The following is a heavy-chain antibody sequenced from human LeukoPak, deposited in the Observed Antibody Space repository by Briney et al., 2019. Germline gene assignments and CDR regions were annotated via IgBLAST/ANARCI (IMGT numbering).Heavy chain of an antibody. V-gene: IGHV4-59*08. Sequence: SETLSLTCSVSGGSISTYYWSWIRQPPGKGLEWIGYIYYSGSTNYNPSLKSRVTISVDTSKSQFSLKLSSVTAADTAVYYCARQMGIAVAGVFDYWGQGALVTVSS. CDR1: GGSISTYY. J-gene: IGHJ4*02. D-gene: IGHD6-19*01. CDR2: IYYSGST. CDR3: ARQMGIAVAGVFDY.